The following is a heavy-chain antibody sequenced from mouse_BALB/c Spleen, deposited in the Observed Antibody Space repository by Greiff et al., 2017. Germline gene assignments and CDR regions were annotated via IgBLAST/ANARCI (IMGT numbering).Heavy chain of an antibody. CDR3: ARFHYDYDYYAMDY. D-gene: IGHD2-4*01. J-gene: IGHJ4*01. V-gene: IGHV3-8*02. CDR2: ISYSGST. CDR1: GDSITSGY. Sequence: EVQRVESGPSLVKPSQTLSLTCSVTGDSITSGYWNWIRKFPGNKLEYMGYISYSGSTYYNPSLKSRISITRDTSKNQYYLQLNSVTTEDTATYYCARFHYDYDYYAMDYWGQGTSVTVSS.